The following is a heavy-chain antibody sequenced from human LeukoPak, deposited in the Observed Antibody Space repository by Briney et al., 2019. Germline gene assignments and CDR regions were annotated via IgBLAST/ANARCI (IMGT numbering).Heavy chain of an antibody. J-gene: IGHJ4*02. CDR1: GFIFSNYA. V-gene: IGHV3-64*04. CDR2: ISTNGGTT. CDR3: AKSLSSSGIIKAGLEY. D-gene: IGHD1-14*01. Sequence: PGGSLRLSCSASGFIFSNYAMHWVRQAPGKGLEYVSAISTNGGTTNYADSVKGRFTISRDNSKNTLYLQMNSLRAEDTAAYHCAKSLSSSGIIKAGLEYWGQGMLVTVSS.